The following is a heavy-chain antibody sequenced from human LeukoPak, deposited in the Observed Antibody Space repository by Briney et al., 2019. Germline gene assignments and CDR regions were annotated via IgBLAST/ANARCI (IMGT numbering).Heavy chain of an antibody. Sequence: PGGSLRLSCSASGFTFSSYAMHWVRQAPGKGLEYVSAISSNGGSTYYADSVKGRFTISRDNSKNTLYLQMSSLRAEDTAVYYCAKHYTTAVKYYFDYWGQGTLVTVSS. CDR3: AKHYTTAVKYYFDY. CDR1: GFTFSSYA. CDR2: ISSNGGST. V-gene: IGHV3-64D*06. D-gene: IGHD1-1*01. J-gene: IGHJ4*02.